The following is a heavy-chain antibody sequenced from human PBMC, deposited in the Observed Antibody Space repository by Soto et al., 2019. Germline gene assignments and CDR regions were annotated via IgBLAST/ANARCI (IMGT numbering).Heavy chain of an antibody. V-gene: IGHV3-11*06. J-gene: IGHJ6*02. D-gene: IGHD2-15*01. CDR2: ISSSSSYT. Sequence: GGSLRLSCAASGFTFSDYYMSWIRQAPGKGLEWVSYISSSSSYTNYADSVKGRFTISRDNAKNSLYLQMNSLRAEDTAVYYCARDRGYCSGGSCYELFTYGMDVWGQGTTVTVSS. CDR3: ARDRGYCSGGSCYELFTYGMDV. CDR1: GFTFSDYY.